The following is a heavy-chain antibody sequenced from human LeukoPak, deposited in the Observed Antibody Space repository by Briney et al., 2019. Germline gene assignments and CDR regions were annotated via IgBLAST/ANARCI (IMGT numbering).Heavy chain of an antibody. CDR2: ISSSSSYI. J-gene: IGHJ3*02. V-gene: IGHV3-21*01. CDR3: ARGGGYYYDSSGYLDAFDI. CDR1: GFTFSSYS. Sequence: GGSLRLCCAASGFTFSSYSMNWVRQAPGKGLEWVSSISSSSSYIYYADSVKGRFTISRDNAKNSLYLQMNSLRAEDTAVYYCARGGGYYYDSSGYLDAFDIWGQGTMVTVSS. D-gene: IGHD3-22*01.